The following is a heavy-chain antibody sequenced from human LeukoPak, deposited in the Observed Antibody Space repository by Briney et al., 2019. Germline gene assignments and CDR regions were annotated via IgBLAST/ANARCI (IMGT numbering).Heavy chain of an antibody. V-gene: IGHV3-48*02. CDR2: IINSGGTV. CDR3: ARVGRGVFGMDV. Sequence: GGSLRLSCSASGFTFSIHAMNWVRQAPGKGLEWVSYIINSGGTVYYTDSVQGRFTISRDNARNSLFLQMNSLRDEDTAVYYCARVGRGVFGMDVWGQGTTVTVFS. D-gene: IGHD3-10*01. CDR1: GFTFSIHA. J-gene: IGHJ6*02.